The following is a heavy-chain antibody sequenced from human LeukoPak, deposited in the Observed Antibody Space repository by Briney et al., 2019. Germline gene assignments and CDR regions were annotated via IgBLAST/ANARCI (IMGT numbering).Heavy chain of an antibody. D-gene: IGHD5-18*01. CDR2: IYPGDSDT. CDR1: GYSFTSYW. J-gene: IGHJ3*02. CDR3: ARVMAAMANDAFDI. Sequence: GESLKISCEGSGYSFTSYWIGWVRQMPGKGLEWMGIIYPGDSDTRYSPSFQGQVTISADKTISTAYLQWSSLKASDTAMYYCARVMAAMANDAFDIWGQGTMVTVSS. V-gene: IGHV5-51*01.